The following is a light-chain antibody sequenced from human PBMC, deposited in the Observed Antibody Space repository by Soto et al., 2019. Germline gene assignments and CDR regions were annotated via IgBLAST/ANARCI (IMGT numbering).Light chain of an antibody. Sequence: EVTQSPSTLSASVGDRVTITCLASQSISSWLAWYQQKPGKAPKLLIYDASTLESGVPSRFSGSRSGTEFTLTISSLQPDDFATYYCQQYNRYSWTFGQGIKVDLK. V-gene: IGKV1-5*01. CDR2: DAS. CDR1: QSISSW. J-gene: IGKJ1*01. CDR3: QQYNRYSWT.